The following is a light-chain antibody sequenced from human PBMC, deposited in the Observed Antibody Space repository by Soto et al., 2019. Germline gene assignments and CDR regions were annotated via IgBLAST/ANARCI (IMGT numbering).Light chain of an antibody. J-gene: IGKJ2*01. Sequence: EIVLTQSPATLSVSPGDRATLSCRASQSVSSNLAWYQQKPGQTPRLLIYGASTRATGVPHRFSGSRSGTEFTLTLSSLQAEDFAVYYCQQYYNWPPYTFGQGTKVDFK. CDR1: QSVSSN. CDR2: GAS. V-gene: IGKV3-15*01. CDR3: QQYYNWPPYT.